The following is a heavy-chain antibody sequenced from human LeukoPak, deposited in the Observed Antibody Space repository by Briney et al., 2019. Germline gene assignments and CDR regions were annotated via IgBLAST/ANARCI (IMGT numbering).Heavy chain of an antibody. CDR1: GYTFSDYH. CDR2: INTNTGNP. V-gene: IGHV7-4-1*02. D-gene: IGHD2-15*01. Sequence: ASVKVSCKASGYTFSDYHMHWVRQAPGQGLEWMGWINTNTGNPTYAQGFTGRFVFSLDTSVSTAYLQISSLKAEDTAVYYCARDSGDVGYSSYFDYWGQGTLVTVSS. J-gene: IGHJ4*02. CDR3: ARDSGDVGYSSYFDY.